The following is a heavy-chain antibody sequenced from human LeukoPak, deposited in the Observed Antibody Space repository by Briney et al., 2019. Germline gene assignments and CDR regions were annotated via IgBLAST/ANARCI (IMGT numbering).Heavy chain of an antibody. Sequence: ASVKVSCKASGYTFTGYYMHWVRQAPGQGLERMGWINPNSGGTNYAQKFQGRVTMTRDTSISTAYMELSRLRSDDTAVYYCARDGFWSGYYITDYWGQGTLVTVSS. CDR1: GYTFTGYY. V-gene: IGHV1-2*02. J-gene: IGHJ4*02. CDR3: ARDGFWSGYYITDY. CDR2: INPNSGGT. D-gene: IGHD3-3*01.